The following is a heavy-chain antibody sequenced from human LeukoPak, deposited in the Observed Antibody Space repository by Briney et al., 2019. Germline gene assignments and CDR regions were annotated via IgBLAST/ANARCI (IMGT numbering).Heavy chain of an antibody. Sequence: WASVKVSCKASGGTFSSYAISWVRQAPGQGLEWMGGIIPIFGTANYAQKFQGRVTITADKSTSTAYMELSSLRSEDTAVYYCARGAWRGYSYDKFDYWGQGTLVTVSS. V-gene: IGHV1-69*06. J-gene: IGHJ4*02. CDR3: ARGAWRGYSYDKFDY. D-gene: IGHD5-18*01. CDR1: GGTFSSYA. CDR2: IIPIFGTA.